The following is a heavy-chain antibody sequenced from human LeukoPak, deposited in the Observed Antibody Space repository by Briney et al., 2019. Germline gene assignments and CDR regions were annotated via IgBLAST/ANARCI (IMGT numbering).Heavy chain of an antibody. D-gene: IGHD4-17*01. Sequence: SETLSLTCAVSGYSFISDYYWGWIRQAPGKDLEWIATIYHGGTISYNPSLKTRVTMSLDTSKNEFSLNLTSLTAADTPVYYCARAATVTTGFFDNWGQGALVSVSS. CDR2: IYHGGTI. J-gene: IGHJ4*02. V-gene: IGHV4-38-2*01. CDR3: ARAATVTTGFFDN. CDR1: GYSFISDYY.